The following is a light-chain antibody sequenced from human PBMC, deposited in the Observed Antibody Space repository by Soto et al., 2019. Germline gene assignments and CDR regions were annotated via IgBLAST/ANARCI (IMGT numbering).Light chain of an antibody. CDR2: RNN. V-gene: IGLV1-47*01. CDR3: ESWDDSLSGYV. CDR1: SSNIGSNY. Sequence: QSVLTQPPSASGTPGHRVTISCSGSSSNIGSNYVYWYQQLPGTAPKLLIYRNNQRPSGVPDRFSGSKSGTSASLAISGLRSDDEADYYCESWDDSLSGYVFGTGTKVTVL. J-gene: IGLJ1*01.